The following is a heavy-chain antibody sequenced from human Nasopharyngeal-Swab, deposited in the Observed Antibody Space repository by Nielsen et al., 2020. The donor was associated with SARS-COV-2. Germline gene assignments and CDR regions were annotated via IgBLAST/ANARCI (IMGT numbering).Heavy chain of an antibody. D-gene: IGHD6-13*01. CDR3: ARDEPSSWSNTYYYYYGMDV. V-gene: IGHV4-4*07. Sequence: GKGLEWIGRIYTSGSTNCNPSLKSRVTMSVDTSKNQFSLKLSSVTAADTAVYYCARDEPSSWSNTYYYYYGMDVWGQGTTVTVSS. CDR2: IYTSGST. J-gene: IGHJ6*02.